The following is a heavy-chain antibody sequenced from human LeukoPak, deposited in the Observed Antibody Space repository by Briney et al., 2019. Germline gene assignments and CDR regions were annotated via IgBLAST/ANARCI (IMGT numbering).Heavy chain of an antibody. D-gene: IGHD3-22*01. CDR2: ISAYNGNT. CDR3: ARANYYDSSGYWADPGAGTNVYYFDY. V-gene: IGHV1-18*01. J-gene: IGHJ4*02. Sequence: ASVKVSCKASGYTFTSYGISWVRQAPGQGLEWMGWISAYNGNTNYAQKLQGRVTMTTDTSTSTAYMELRSLRSDDTAVYYCARANYYDSSGYWADPGAGTNVYYFDYWAREPWSPSPQ. CDR1: GYTFTSYG.